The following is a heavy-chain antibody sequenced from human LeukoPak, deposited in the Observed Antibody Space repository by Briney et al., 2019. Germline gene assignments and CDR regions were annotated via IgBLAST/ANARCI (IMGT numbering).Heavy chain of an antibody. Sequence: SSETLSLTCTVSGGSISSGSYYWSWIRQPAGKGLEWIGRIYTSGSTSYNPSRKSRVTISVDTSKNQFSLKLSSVTAADTAVYYCARGTIFGVVIQIDYWGQGTLVTVSS. CDR3: ARGTIFGVVIQIDY. D-gene: IGHD3-3*01. V-gene: IGHV4-61*02. J-gene: IGHJ4*02. CDR2: IYTSGST. CDR1: GGSISSGSYY.